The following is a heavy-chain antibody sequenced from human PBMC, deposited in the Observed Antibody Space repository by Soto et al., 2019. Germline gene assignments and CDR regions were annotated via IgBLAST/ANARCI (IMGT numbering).Heavy chain of an antibody. D-gene: IGHD1-1*01. CDR2: RYSTGTT. Sequence: PSETLSLTCTVSGYSINSGYIWGWVRRPPGQGLEWIGSRYSTGTTYYNPSLRRRVKMSVDTSKNQLSLVLRSVTAADTAVYYCVARATVVNSPWFDRWGQGTQVTVSS. CDR3: VARATVVNSPWFDR. J-gene: IGHJ5*02. V-gene: IGHV4-38-2*02. CDR1: GYSINSGYI.